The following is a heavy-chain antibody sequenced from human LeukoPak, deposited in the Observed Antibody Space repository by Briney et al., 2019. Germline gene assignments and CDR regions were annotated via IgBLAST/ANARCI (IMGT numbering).Heavy chain of an antibody. Sequence: PGGSLRLSCAASGFTFSSYAMSWVRQAPGKGLEWVSAISGSGGSTYYADSVKGRFTISRDNSKNTLYLQMISLRAEDTAVYYCAKDRVVVPAVLGASDYWGQGTLVTVSS. V-gene: IGHV3-23*01. CDR1: GFTFSSYA. D-gene: IGHD2-2*01. J-gene: IGHJ4*02. CDR3: AKDRVVVPAVLGASDY. CDR2: ISGSGGST.